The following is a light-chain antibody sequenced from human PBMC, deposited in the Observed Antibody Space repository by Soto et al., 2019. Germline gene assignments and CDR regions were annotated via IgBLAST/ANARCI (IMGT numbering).Light chain of an antibody. CDR1: QTVRSSY. V-gene: IGKV3-11*01. CDR2: DAS. J-gene: IGKJ2*01. Sequence: EIVLTQSPATLSLSPGQRATLSCRASQTVRSSYLAWYQQKPGQAPRLLIYDASDRATGIPARFSGSGSGTDLTLTISSLEPEDFAVYYCQQRGDWPLYTFGQGTKVEIK. CDR3: QQRGDWPLYT.